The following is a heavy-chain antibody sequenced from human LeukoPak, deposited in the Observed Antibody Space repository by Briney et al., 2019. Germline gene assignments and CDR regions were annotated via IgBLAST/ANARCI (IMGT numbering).Heavy chain of an antibody. CDR1: GDTFTSHY. Sequence: ASVKVSCKASGDTFTSHYMHWVRQAPGQGLEWMGIINPSGGSTSSAQKFQGRVTMTTDTSTSTAYMELRSLRSDDTAVYYCARPGGSGWYAEFDYWGRGTLVTVSS. J-gene: IGHJ4*02. V-gene: IGHV1-46*01. D-gene: IGHD6-19*01. CDR2: INPSGGST. CDR3: ARPGGSGWYAEFDY.